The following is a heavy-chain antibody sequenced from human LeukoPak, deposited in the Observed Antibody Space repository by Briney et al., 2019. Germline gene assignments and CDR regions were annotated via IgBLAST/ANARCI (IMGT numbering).Heavy chain of an antibody. CDR1: GGSISTYY. Sequence: SETLSLTCTVSGGSISTYYWSWIRQPPGKGLEWIGYMSYSGSSSYNPSLRSRVTISVDASKKQFSLKLSSVTAADTAVYYCARDGYSDSSGYDYPPNVWGQGTLVTVSS. J-gene: IGHJ4*02. V-gene: IGHV4-59*01. CDR3: ARDGYSDSSGYDYPPNV. CDR2: MSYSGSS. D-gene: IGHD3-22*01.